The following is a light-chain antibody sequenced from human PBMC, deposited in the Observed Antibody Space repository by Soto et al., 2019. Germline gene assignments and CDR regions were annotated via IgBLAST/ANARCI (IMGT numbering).Light chain of an antibody. Sequence: ALTQPASVSGSPGQSITISCTGTSSDVGGYNYVSWYQHHPGKAPKLMIFDVSNRPSGVSNRFSGSKSGNTASLTISGLQPEDEADYYCSSYTTSNTRQIAFGTGTKVTVL. CDR1: SSDVGGYNY. V-gene: IGLV2-14*03. CDR2: DVS. CDR3: SSYTTSNTRQIA. J-gene: IGLJ1*01.